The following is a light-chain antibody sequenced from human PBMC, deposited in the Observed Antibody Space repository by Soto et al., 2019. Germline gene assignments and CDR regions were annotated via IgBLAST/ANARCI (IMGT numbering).Light chain of an antibody. Sequence: DIQMTHSPSSLSASVLYIVTITFRASQGIRNDLGSYQQKPGKAPKRLIYAASSLQSGVPSRFSGSGSGTEFTLTISSLQPEDFATYYCLKHNSYPLNFGGGTKVDIK. CDR3: LKHNSYPLN. CDR1: QGIRND. CDR2: AAS. V-gene: IGKV1-17*01. J-gene: IGKJ4*01.